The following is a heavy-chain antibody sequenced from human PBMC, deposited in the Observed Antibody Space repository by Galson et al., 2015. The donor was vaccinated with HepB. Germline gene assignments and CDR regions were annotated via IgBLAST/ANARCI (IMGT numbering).Heavy chain of an antibody. Sequence: SLRLSCAASGFAFSNYWMHWVRQGPGKGLLWVSRINSDGITTSYADFVKGRFTISRDNAKNTLYLQMNSLRPEDTAVYFCARVAGGSSGLNYFVPEFYFDYWGQGTLVTVSS. V-gene: IGHV3-74*01. CDR3: ARVAGGSSGLNYFVPEFYFDY. CDR1: GFAFSNYW. D-gene: IGHD2/OR15-2a*01. J-gene: IGHJ4*02. CDR2: INSDGITT.